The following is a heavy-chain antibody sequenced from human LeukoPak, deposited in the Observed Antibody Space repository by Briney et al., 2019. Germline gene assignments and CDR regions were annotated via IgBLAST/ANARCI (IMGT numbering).Heavy chain of an antibody. V-gene: IGHV3-48*01. Sequence: GGSLRLSCAASGFTFSSYSMNWVRQAPGKGLEWVSYISSGSSTIYYADSVKGRFTTSRDNAKNSLYLQMNSLRAEDTAVYYCAREESSGWPKYYFDYWGQGTLVTVSS. J-gene: IGHJ4*02. CDR1: GFTFSSYS. CDR2: ISSGSSTI. D-gene: IGHD6-19*01. CDR3: AREESSGWPKYYFDY.